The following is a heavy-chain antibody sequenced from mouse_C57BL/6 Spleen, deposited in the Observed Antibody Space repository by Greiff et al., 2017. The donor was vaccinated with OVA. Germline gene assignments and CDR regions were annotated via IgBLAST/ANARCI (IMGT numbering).Heavy chain of an antibody. J-gene: IGHJ1*03. CDR2: INPNNGGT. Sequence: VQLQQSGPELVKPGASVKMSCKASGYTFTDYNMHWVKQSHGKSLEWIGYINPNNGGTSYNQKFKGKATLTVNKSSSTAYMELRSLTSEDSAVYYCARESQRVPGWYFDVWGTGTTVTVSS. CDR3: ARESQRVPGWYFDV. CDR1: GYTFTDYN. V-gene: IGHV1-22*01.